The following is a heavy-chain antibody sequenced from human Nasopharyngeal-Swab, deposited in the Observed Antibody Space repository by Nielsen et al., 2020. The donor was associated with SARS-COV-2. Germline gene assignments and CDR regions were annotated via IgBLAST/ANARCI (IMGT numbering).Heavy chain of an antibody. V-gene: IGHV3-73*01. D-gene: IGHD2-15*01. CDR3: TRWGGYSTLDV. Sequence: GESLKISCAASGFMFSSYNMHWVSQASGKGLEWVGRIRSKANSYATAYAASVKGRFTISRDDSKNTAYLQMNSLKTEDTAVYYCTRWGGYSTLDVWGKGTTVTVSS. CDR2: IRSKANSYAT. CDR1: GFMFSSYN. J-gene: IGHJ6*04.